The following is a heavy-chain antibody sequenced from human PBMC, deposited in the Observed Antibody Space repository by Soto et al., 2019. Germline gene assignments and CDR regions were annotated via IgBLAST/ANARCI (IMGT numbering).Heavy chain of an antibody. CDR2: IYYSGST. Sequence: SETLSLTCTVSGGSISSSSYYWGWIRQPPGKGLEWIGSIYYSGSTYYNPSLKSRVTISVDTSKNQFSLKLSSVTAADTAVYYCARQIQVVWFGESWFDPWGQGTLVTVSS. CDR3: ARQIQVVWFGESWFDP. CDR1: GGSISSSSYY. J-gene: IGHJ5*02. V-gene: IGHV4-39*01. D-gene: IGHD3-10*01.